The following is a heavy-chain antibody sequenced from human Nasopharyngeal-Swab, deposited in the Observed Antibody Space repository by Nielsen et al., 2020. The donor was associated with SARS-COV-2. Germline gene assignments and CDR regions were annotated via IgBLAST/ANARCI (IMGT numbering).Heavy chain of an antibody. V-gene: IGHV1-69*13. CDR2: IIPIFGTA. CDR3: AEEGPDHYYDSSGYWYY. J-gene: IGHJ4*02. CDR1: GGTFSSYA. Sequence: SVKVSCKASGGTFSSYAISWGRQAPGQGLEWMGGIIPIFGTANYAQKFQGRVTITADESASTAYMELSSLRSKDTAVYYCAEEGPDHYYDSSGYWYYWGQGTLVTVSS. D-gene: IGHD3-22*01.